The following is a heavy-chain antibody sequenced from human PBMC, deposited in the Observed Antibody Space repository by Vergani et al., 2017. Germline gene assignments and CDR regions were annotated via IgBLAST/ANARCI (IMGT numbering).Heavy chain of an antibody. J-gene: IGHJ4*02. CDR2: IGKDGINT. CDR1: GITFWKFG. CDR3: AKYLRDSTDGLPDS. D-gene: IGHD2-21*02. V-gene: IGHV3-30*02. Sequence: VDLVESGGGLAQPGGSLRLSCEASGITFWKFGMHWIRQAPGKGLEWLAYIGKDGINTRYRDAVKGRFTVSRDNSKDILYLQMDSLRSEDTALYYCAKYLRDSTDGLPDSWGPGTLVIVSS.